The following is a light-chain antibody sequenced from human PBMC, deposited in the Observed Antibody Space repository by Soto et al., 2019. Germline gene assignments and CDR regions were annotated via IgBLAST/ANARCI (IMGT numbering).Light chain of an antibody. CDR2: AAS. Sequence: DIQLTQSPSSLSASVGDRVTITCRASQSISSNLNWYQQKPGKAPKLLIYAASSSQSGVPSRFSGGGSGTDFTLTISSLQPEDFATYSCQQSYSTPLTFGGGTTGDIK. V-gene: IGKV1-39*01. CDR1: QSISSN. J-gene: IGKJ4*01. CDR3: QQSYSTPLT.